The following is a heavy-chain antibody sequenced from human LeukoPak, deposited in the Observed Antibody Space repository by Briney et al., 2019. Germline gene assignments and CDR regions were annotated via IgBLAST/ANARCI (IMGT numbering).Heavy chain of an antibody. Sequence: PSETLSLTCTVSGGSISSSSYYWGWIRQPPGKGLEWIGSIYYSGSTYYNPSLKSRVTISVDTSKNQFSLKLSSVTAADTAVYYCAGGPGYSSSWPLRDWFDPWGQGTLVTVSS. CDR3: AGGPGYSSSWPLRDWFDP. CDR1: GGSISSSSYY. D-gene: IGHD6-13*01. CDR2: IYYSGST. V-gene: IGHV4-39*07. J-gene: IGHJ5*02.